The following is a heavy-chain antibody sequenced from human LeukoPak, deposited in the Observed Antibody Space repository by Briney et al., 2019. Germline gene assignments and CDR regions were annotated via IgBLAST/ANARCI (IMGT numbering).Heavy chain of an antibody. Sequence: ASVKVSCKASGYTCTSYGISWVRQAPGQGLEWMGWISAYNGNTNYAHQKLQGRVTLTRDTSTSTAYMELRSLRSDDTAVFYCARAPQECTSTSCPLGYWGQGTLVTVSS. V-gene: IGHV1-18*01. CDR1: GYTCTSYG. CDR3: ARAPQECTSTSCPLGY. J-gene: IGHJ4*02. CDR2: ISAYNGNT. D-gene: IGHD2-2*01.